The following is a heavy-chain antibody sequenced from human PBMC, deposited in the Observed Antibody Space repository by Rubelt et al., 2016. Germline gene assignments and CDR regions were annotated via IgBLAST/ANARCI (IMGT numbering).Heavy chain of an antibody. Sequence: GQGLEWMGYINTVTGNPTYAQDFTGRFVFSLDTSVSTAFLQISRLKAEDTAVYYCARDAATIQFDYWGQGALVIVSS. V-gene: IGHV7-4-1*02. CDR3: ARDAATIQFDY. D-gene: IGHD5-24*01. CDR2: INTVTGNP. J-gene: IGHJ4*02.